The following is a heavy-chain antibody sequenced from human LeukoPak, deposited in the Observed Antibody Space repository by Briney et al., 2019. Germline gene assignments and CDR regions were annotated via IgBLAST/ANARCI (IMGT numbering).Heavy chain of an antibody. CDR1: GGSISSSSYY. J-gene: IGHJ3*02. D-gene: IGHD6-13*01. V-gene: IGHV4-39*07. CDR2: IYYSGST. CDR3: ARPSIAAAVGGFDI. Sequence: SETLSLTCTVSGGSISSSSYYWGWIRQPPGKGLEWIGSIYYSGSTNYNPSLKSRVTISVDTSKNQFSLKLSSVTAADTAVYYCARPSIAAAVGGFDIWGQGTMVTVSS.